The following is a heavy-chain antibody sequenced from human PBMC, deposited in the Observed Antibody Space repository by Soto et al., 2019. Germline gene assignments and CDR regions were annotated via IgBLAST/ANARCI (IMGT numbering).Heavy chain of an antibody. Sequence: EVQLVESGGGLVQPGRSLRLSCAASGFTFDDYAMHWVRQAPGKGLEWVSGISWNSGSIGYADSVKGRFTISRDNAKNSLYLQMNSLRAEDTALYYCAIDVNDYGDRVLDYWGQGTLVTVSS. CDR2: ISWNSGSI. V-gene: IGHV3-9*01. D-gene: IGHD4-17*01. J-gene: IGHJ4*02. CDR3: AIDVNDYGDRVLDY. CDR1: GFTFDDYA.